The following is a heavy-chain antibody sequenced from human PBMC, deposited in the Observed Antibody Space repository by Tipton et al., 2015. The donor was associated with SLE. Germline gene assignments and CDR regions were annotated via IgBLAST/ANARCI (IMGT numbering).Heavy chain of an antibody. Sequence: TLSLTCSVSGGSISGYSWSWVRQPPGKGLEWIGYIYYSGSTNYNPSLKSRVTMSVDTSENQFSLKLSSVTAADTAVYYCAGDRYCGGGSCFDWYFDLGGRGALVTVAS. CDR3: AGDRYCGGGSCFDWYFDL. J-gene: IGHJ2*01. V-gene: IGHV4-59*01. D-gene: IGHD2-15*01. CDR1: GGSISGYS. CDR2: IYYSGST.